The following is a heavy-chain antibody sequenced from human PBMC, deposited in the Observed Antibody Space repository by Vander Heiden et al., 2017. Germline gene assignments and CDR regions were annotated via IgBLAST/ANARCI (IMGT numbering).Heavy chain of an antibody. CDR2: IWYDGSNK. CDR3: ARGSSSWIDY. CDR1: GFNFSSYG. D-gene: IGHD6-13*01. Sequence: QLQLVESGGGVVQPGRSLRLSSAASGFNFSSYGIHWVRQAPGKGLEWVALIWYDGSNKFYADSVKGRFTISRDNSKNTLYLQMNNLRDEDTAVYYCARGSSSWIDYWGQGTLVTVSS. V-gene: IGHV3-33*01. J-gene: IGHJ4*02.